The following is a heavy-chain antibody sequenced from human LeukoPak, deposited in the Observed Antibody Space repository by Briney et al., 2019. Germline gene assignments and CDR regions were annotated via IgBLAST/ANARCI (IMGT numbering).Heavy chain of an antibody. V-gene: IGHV5-51*01. Sequence: GESLKISCQVSEYCLSSYWIGWVRQMPGKGLEWLGIIYPGDSDTRYSSSFRGQVTISADKSITTAYLQWSSLKGSDTAMYYCARLWNLGRGAFDIWGQGTMVTVSS. J-gene: IGHJ3*02. CDR3: ARLWNLGRGAFDI. CDR1: EYCLSSYW. D-gene: IGHD1-1*01. CDR2: IYPGDSDT.